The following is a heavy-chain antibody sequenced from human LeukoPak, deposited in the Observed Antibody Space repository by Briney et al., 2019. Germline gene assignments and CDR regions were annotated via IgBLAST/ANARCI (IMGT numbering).Heavy chain of an antibody. J-gene: IGHJ4*02. CDR2: IDSDGNST. Sequence: PGGSLRLSCAACRFTFNTYWMHWVRQAPGKGLVWVSRIDSDGNSTAYADPVKGRFTISRDNAKNTLYLQMRSLRVEDTAVYYCASEGTSGTTWGPDYWGQGTLVTVSS. D-gene: IGHD1-1*01. CDR3: ASEGTSGTTWGPDY. V-gene: IGHV3-74*01. CDR1: RFTFNTYW.